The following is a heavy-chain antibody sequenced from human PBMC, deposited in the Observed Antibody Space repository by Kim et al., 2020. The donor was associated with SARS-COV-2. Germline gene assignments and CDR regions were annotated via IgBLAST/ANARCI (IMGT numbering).Heavy chain of an antibody. CDR2: IWYDGSNK. V-gene: IGHV3-33*06. CDR1: GFTFSSYG. Sequence: GGSLRLSCAASGFTFSSYGMHWVRQAPGKGLEWVAVIWYDGSNKYYADSVKGRFTISRDNSKNTLYLQMNSLRAEDTAVYYCAKVGIVAVAVGAFDIWGQGTMVTVSS. J-gene: IGHJ3*02. CDR3: AKVGIVAVAVGAFDI. D-gene: IGHD6-19*01.